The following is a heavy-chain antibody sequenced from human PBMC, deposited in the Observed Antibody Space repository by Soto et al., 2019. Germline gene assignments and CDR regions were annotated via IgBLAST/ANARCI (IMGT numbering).Heavy chain of an antibody. Sequence: QVQLVQSGAEVKKPGSSVKVSCKASGGTLSRYGISWVRQAPGQGLEWMGGIIPMFDTPNYAQKLQGRVTITADDSTSTAYMQLSSLTSTDTAMYYFATEGRTYYFDSWGQGSQVTVSS. CDR1: GGTLSRYG. J-gene: IGHJ4*02. CDR3: ATEGRTYYFDS. CDR2: IIPMFDTP. V-gene: IGHV1-69*12.